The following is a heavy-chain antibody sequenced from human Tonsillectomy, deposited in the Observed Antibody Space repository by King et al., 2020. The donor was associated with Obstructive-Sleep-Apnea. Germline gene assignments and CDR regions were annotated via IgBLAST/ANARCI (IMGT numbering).Heavy chain of an antibody. CDR1: GGSISSSSY. V-gene: IGHV4-39*07. J-gene: IGHJ4*02. CDR3: ARADRDIAMGLFDY. Sequence: QLQESGPGLVKPSETLSLTCTVSGGSISSSSYWGCIRQPPGKGLQWIGQIFYSGSTYYKSSLKSRVTIAVDASKNQFSLELNSLTAADTAVYYCARADRDIAMGLFDYWGQGTLVTVSS. CDR2: IFYSGST. D-gene: IGHD5-18*01.